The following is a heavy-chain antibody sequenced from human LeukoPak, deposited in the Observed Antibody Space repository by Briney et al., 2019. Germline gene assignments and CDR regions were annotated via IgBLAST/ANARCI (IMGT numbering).Heavy chain of an antibody. CDR2: IYYSGST. CDR3: ASRAVAGFSDY. V-gene: IGHV4-59*01. J-gene: IGHJ4*02. Sequence: SETLSLTCTVSGGSISSYYWSWLRQPPGKGLEWIGYIYYSGSTNYNPSLKSRVTISVDTSKNQFSLKLSSVTAADTAVYYCASRAVAGFSDYWGQGALVTVSS. D-gene: IGHD6-19*01. CDR1: GGSISSYY.